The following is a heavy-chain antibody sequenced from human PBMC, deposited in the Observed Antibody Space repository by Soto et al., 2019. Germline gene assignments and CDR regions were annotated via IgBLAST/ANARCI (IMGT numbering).Heavy chain of an antibody. J-gene: IGHJ4*02. CDR2: IYYSGST. CDR1: GGSISSGGYY. V-gene: IGHV4-31*03. D-gene: IGHD5-18*01. CDR3: ARWIQLSQPNYFDY. Sequence: LSLTCTVSGGSISSGGYYWSWIRQHPGKGLEWIGYIYYSGSTYYNPSLKSRVTISVDTSKNQFSLKLSSVTAPDTAVYYCARWIQLSQPNYFDYWGQGTLVTVSS.